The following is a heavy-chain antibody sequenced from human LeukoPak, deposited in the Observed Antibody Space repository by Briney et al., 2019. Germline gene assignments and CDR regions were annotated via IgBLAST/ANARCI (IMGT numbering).Heavy chain of an antibody. Sequence: GGSLRLSCAASGFTFSNYWMHWVRQVPGKGLVWVSRINSDGSTTRYADSVKGRVTMSRDNAKNTLYLQMSSLRAEDTAVYYCASQILSDVTGTVFDFWGQGTLVTVSS. CDR2: INSDGSTT. CDR3: ASQILSDVTGTVFDF. D-gene: IGHD1-1*01. J-gene: IGHJ4*02. CDR1: GFTFSNYW. V-gene: IGHV3-74*01.